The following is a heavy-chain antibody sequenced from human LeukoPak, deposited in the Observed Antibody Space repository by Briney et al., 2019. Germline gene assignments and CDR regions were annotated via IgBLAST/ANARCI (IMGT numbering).Heavy chain of an antibody. CDR2: ISYDGSNK. CDR3: AKDGPVGWLPGINYYYHMDV. D-gene: IGHD3-22*01. V-gene: IGHV3-30*04. CDR1: GFTFSSYA. J-gene: IGHJ6*03. Sequence: QPGGSLRLSCAASGFTFSSYAMHWVRQAPGKGLEWVAVISYDGSNKYYADSVKGRFTISRDNSKNTLYLQMNSLRAEDTAVYYCAKDGPVGWLPGINYYYHMDVWGKGTTVTISS.